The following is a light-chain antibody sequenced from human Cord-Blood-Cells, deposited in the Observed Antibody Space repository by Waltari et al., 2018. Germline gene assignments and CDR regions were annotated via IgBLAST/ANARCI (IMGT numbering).Light chain of an antibody. Sequence: DIQMTQSPSTLSASVGDRVTITCRASQSISSWLAWYQQKTGKAPKLLIYKAPSLESGVPSRFRGSGTGTEFTLTISSLQPDDVATYYCQQYNSYTWTFGQGTKVEIK. J-gene: IGKJ1*01. CDR3: QQYNSYTWT. CDR1: QSISSW. V-gene: IGKV1-5*03. CDR2: KAP.